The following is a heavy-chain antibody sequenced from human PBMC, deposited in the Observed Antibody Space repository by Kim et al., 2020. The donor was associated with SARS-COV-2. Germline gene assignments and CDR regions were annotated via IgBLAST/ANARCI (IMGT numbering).Heavy chain of an antibody. J-gene: IGHJ4*01. CDR2: ISYDGSNK. Sequence: GGSLRLSCAASGFTFSSYAMHWVRQAPGKGLEWVAVISYDGSNKYYADSVKGRFTISRDNSKNTLYLQMNSLRAEDTAVYYCARDKSLLLHELYYFDYWG. CDR3: ARDKSLLLHELYYFDY. D-gene: IGHD1-7*01. CDR1: GFTFSSYA. V-gene: IGHV3-30-3*01.